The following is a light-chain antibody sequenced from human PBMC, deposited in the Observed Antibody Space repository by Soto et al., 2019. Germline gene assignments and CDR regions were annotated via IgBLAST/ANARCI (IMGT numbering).Light chain of an antibody. CDR3: QQYNSYSPIT. CDR1: QGISNY. J-gene: IGKJ5*01. V-gene: IGKV1-27*01. Sequence: DIQMTQSPSSLSASVGDRVTITCRASQGISNYLAWYQQKPGKVPKLLIYAASTLQSGVPSRFSGSGSGTEFTLTISSLQPDDFATYYCQQYNSYSPITFGQGTRLEI. CDR2: AAS.